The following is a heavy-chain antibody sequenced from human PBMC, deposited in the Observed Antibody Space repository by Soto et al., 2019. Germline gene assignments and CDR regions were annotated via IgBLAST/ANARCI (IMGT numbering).Heavy chain of an antibody. V-gene: IGHV3-21*06. J-gene: IGHJ4*02. Sequence: GGSLRLSCAASGFTFSRYSMNWVRQAPGKGLEWVSSISSTTNYIYYGDSMKGRFTISRDNAKNSLYLEMNSLRAEDTAVYYCARESEDLTSKFDYWGQGTLVTVSS. CDR1: GFTFSRYS. CDR2: ISSTTNYI. CDR3: ARESEDLTSKFDY.